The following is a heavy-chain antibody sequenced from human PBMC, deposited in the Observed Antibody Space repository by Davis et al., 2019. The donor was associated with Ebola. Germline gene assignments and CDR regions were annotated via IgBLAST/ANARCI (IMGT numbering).Heavy chain of an antibody. Sequence: PGGSLRLSCVASGFTFDDYGMHWVRQTPGKGLEWVSGISWNGGSKDYADSVKGRFTISRDNAKNSLYLQMNSLTPEDTAFYYCARVNVVAAGSFDSWGQGTLVTVSS. J-gene: IGHJ4*02. V-gene: IGHV3-9*01. D-gene: IGHD6-13*01. CDR3: ARVNVVAAGSFDS. CDR1: GFTFDDYG. CDR2: ISWNGGSK.